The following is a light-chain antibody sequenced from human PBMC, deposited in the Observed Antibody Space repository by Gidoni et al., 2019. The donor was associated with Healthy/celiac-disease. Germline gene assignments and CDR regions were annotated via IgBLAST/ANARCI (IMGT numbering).Light chain of an antibody. Sequence: IVLTQSPGTLSLSPGERATLSCRARQRISSRYLAWYQQQPGQAPRLLIYGESSRATGIPDRFSGSGSGKDFTLTISRLETEDFAVYYCQQYGSSPLITFGQGTRLEIK. CDR3: QQYGSSPLIT. J-gene: IGKJ5*01. V-gene: IGKV3-20*01. CDR1: QRISSRY. CDR2: GES.